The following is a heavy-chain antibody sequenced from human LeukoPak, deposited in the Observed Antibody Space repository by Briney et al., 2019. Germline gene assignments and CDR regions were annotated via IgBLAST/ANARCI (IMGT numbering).Heavy chain of an antibody. D-gene: IGHD3-22*01. J-gene: IGHJ3*02. V-gene: IGHV3-33*01. CDR3: AGTSEATYYSLSSGHYLGAFDI. Sequence: PGGSLRLACVASGFALSNYVMHWVRQTPGKGLEWVAVIWYDGSNKYYADSVKGRFTISRDNSKNTLYLQMNSLRAEDTAVFYCAGTSEATYYSLSSGHYLGAFDIWGQGTMVTVSS. CDR1: GFALSNYV. CDR2: IWYDGSNK.